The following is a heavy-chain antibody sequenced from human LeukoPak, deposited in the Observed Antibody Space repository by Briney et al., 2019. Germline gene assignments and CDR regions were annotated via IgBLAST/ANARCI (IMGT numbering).Heavy chain of an antibody. D-gene: IGHD1-20*01. CDR2: IYHNGGS. CDR3: ARSAYDWNPRYYMDV. Sequence: SETLSLTCSVSGGSIHSYYWTWIRQPPGKGLEWIGYIYHNGGSSYNPSLKSRVTLSIDTSKKNFSLKLTSVTAADTAVYYCARSAYDWNPRYYMDVWGEGTTVTVSS. CDR1: GGSIHSYY. V-gene: IGHV4-59*01. J-gene: IGHJ6*03.